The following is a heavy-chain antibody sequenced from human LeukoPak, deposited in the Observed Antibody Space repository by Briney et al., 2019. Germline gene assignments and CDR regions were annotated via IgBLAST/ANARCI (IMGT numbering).Heavy chain of an antibody. CDR1: GFTFPSPG. Sequence: SVTVSCTASGFTFPSPGVQWVRQARGQRLEWIGWIVVGSGNTNYAQKFQERVTITRDMSTSTAYMELSSLRSEDTAVYYCAAVGWEYSSSPLPMDVWGQGTTVTVSS. CDR2: IVVGSGNT. J-gene: IGHJ6*02. V-gene: IGHV1-58*01. D-gene: IGHD6-6*01. CDR3: AAVGWEYSSSPLPMDV.